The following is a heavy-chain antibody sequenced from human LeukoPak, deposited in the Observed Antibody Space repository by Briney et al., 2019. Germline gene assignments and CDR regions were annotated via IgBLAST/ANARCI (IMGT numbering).Heavy chain of an antibody. CDR2: IIPIFGTA. Sequence: GSSVKVSCKASGGTFSSYAISWVRQAPGQGLEWMGGIIPIFGTANYAQKFQGRVTITADKSTSTAYMELSSLRSEDTAVYYCARGLYDPDSTFFDYWGQGTLVTVSS. V-gene: IGHV1-69*06. D-gene: IGHD2/OR15-2a*01. J-gene: IGHJ4*02. CDR3: ARGLYDPDSTFFDY. CDR1: GGTFSSYA.